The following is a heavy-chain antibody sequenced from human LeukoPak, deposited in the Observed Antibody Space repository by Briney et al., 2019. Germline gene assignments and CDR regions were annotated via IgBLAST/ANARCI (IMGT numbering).Heavy chain of an antibody. CDR2: IYSGGST. J-gene: IGHJ4*02. CDR1: GFTFSSYA. CDR3: EYSSGIDY. V-gene: IGHV3-53*01. Sequence: GGSLRLSCAASGFTFSSYAMSWVRQAPGKGLEWVSVIYSGGSTYYADSVKGRFTISRDNSKNTLYLQMNSLRAEDTAVYYCEYSSGIDYWGQGTLVTVSS. D-gene: IGHD6-19*01.